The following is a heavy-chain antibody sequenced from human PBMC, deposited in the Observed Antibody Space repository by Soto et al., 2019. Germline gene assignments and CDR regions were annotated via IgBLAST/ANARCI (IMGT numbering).Heavy chain of an antibody. CDR3: AGGYSYGDY. Sequence: QVQVVESGGGVVQPGRSLRLSCAASGFTYSNYGMQWVRQAPGKGLEWVALISHDGNNNYYSDSVKGRFTISRDNSKNTLYLQMNSLRVEDTAVYYCAGGYSYGDYWGQGTLVTVCS. V-gene: IGHV3-30*03. CDR2: ISHDGNNN. CDR1: GFTYSNYG. D-gene: IGHD5-18*01. J-gene: IGHJ4*02.